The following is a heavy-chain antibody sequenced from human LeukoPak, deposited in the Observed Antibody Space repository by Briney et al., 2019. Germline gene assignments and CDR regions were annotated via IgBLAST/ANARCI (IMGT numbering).Heavy chain of an antibody. Sequence: SVKVSCKASGGTFSSYAISWVRQAPGQGLEWMGGIIPIFGTANYAQKFQGRVTIIADKSTSTAYMELSSLRSEDTAVYYCARLMVRGANWFDPWGQGTLVTVSS. J-gene: IGHJ5*02. CDR1: GGTFSSYA. CDR2: IIPIFGTA. V-gene: IGHV1-69*06. D-gene: IGHD3-10*01. CDR3: ARLMVRGANWFDP.